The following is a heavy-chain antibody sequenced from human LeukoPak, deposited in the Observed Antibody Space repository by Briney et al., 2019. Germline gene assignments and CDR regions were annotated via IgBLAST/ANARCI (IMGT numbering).Heavy chain of an antibody. CDR1: GFTFSSYA. CDR3: ANYGSGSYYNVLVGAFDI. J-gene: IGHJ3*02. Sequence: GRSLRLSCAASGFTFSSYAMSWVRQAPGKGLDWVSTITGSGGSTYYADSVKGRFTISRDNSKNTLYLQMNSLRAEDTAVYYCANYGSGSYYNVLVGAFDIWGQGTMVTVSS. D-gene: IGHD3-10*01. CDR2: ITGSGGST. V-gene: IGHV3-23*01.